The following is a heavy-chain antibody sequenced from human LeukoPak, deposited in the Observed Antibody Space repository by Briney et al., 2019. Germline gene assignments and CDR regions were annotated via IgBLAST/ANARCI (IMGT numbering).Heavy chain of an antibody. CDR1: GGTFSSYA. CDR2: IIPIFGTA. D-gene: IGHD1-26*01. J-gene: IGHJ5*02. CDR3: ARSRWELVSTGWFDP. Sequence: SVKVSCKASGGTFSSYAISWVRQAPGQGLEWMGGIIPIFGTANYAQKFQGRVTITTDESTSTAYMELSSLRSEDTAVYYCARSRWELVSTGWFDPWGQGTLVTVSS. V-gene: IGHV1-69*05.